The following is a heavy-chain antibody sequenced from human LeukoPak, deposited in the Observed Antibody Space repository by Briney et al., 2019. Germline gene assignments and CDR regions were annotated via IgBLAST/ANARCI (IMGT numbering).Heavy chain of an antibody. V-gene: IGHV3-48*01. D-gene: IGHD2-2*01. CDR2: INSSSSTI. J-gene: IGHJ4*02. CDR3: ARDRCSSTSCYWGEDFDY. Sequence: GGSLRISFATSGFTFRSYCMNWVRQAPGKGLEWVSYINSSSSTIYYADSVKGRFTISRDNAKNSLYLQMNSLRAEDTAVYYCARDRCSSTSCYWGEDFDYWGQGTLVTVSS. CDR1: GFTFRSYC.